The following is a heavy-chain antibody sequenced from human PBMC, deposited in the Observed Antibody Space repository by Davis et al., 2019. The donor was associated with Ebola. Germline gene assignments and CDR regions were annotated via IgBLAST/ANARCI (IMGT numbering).Heavy chain of an antibody. CDR2: ISGTSYYI. Sequence: GGSLRLSCTASGFTFSRFSMNWVRQAPGKGLEWVSSISGTSYYIHYTDSVKGRFTISRDNAKNSLYLQMNSLRADDTAVYYCARDSGFYNALDVWGQGTTVTVSS. V-gene: IGHV3-21*06. J-gene: IGHJ6*02. D-gene: IGHD3-10*01. CDR3: ARDSGFYNALDV. CDR1: GFTFSRFS.